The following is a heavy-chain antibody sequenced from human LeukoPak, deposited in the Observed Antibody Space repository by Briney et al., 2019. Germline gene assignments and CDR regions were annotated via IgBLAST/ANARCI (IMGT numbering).Heavy chain of an antibody. CDR1: GFTFSDYW. V-gene: IGHV3-7*01. CDR3: ARDAYDDASES. J-gene: IGHJ4*02. CDR2: LRPDGSDK. D-gene: IGHD3-3*01. Sequence: QAGGSLGLSCTGSGFTFSDYWMTWARQAPGKGLEWVANLRPDGSDKYYVDSVKGRFTISRDNAKKLVYLQMNSLRAEDTAVYYCARDAYDDASESRGQGTLGTVSS.